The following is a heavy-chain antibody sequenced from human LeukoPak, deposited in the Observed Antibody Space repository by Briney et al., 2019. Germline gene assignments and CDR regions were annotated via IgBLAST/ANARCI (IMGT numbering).Heavy chain of an antibody. Sequence: PSETLSLTCTVSGGSISSGGYYWSWIRQHPGKGLEWIGYIYYSGSTYYNPSLKSRVTISVDTSKNQFSLKLSSVTAADTAVYYCAREGGPHCSSTSCYSDYWSQGTLVTVSS. CDR2: IYYSGST. J-gene: IGHJ4*02. CDR3: AREGGPHCSSTSCYSDY. V-gene: IGHV4-31*03. D-gene: IGHD2-2*02. CDR1: GGSISSGGYY.